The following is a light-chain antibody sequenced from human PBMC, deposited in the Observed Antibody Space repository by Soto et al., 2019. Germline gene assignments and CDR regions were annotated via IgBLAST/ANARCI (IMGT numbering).Light chain of an antibody. CDR2: DAS. CDR1: QSISSW. CDR3: QQYDRLPRT. Sequence: DIQMTQSPSTLSASVGDRVTITCRASQSISSWLAWYQQKPGKAPKLLIYDASSLESGVPSRFSGSGSGTDFTFTISSLQPEDIATYYCQQYDRLPRTFGQGTKGDIK. V-gene: IGKV1-5*01. J-gene: IGKJ1*01.